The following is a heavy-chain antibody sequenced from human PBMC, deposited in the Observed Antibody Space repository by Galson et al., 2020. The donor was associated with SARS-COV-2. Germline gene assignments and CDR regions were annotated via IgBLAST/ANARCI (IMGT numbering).Heavy chain of an antibody. CDR3: ARSGRDCSGGICYGAEYFQH. Sequence: GESLKLYCAASGFTFSDYYMSWIRQAPGKGLEWLSYMSGSRRYPSYAASVKGRFTISRDNPKNSLYLEMNDLRAEDTALYFCARSGRDCSGGICYGAEYFQHWGQGALVTVSS. V-gene: IGHV3-11*06. CDR1: GFTFSDYY. CDR2: MSGSRRYP. J-gene: IGHJ1*01. D-gene: IGHD2-15*01.